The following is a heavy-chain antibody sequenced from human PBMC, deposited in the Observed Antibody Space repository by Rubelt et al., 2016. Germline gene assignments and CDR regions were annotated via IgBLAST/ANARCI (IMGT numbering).Heavy chain of an antibody. V-gene: IGHV4-59*08. Sequence: QVQLQESGPGLVKPSETLSLTCTVSGGSISSYYWCWIRQLPGKGMEWIGYICYSRSTNYNPSLKNRVNISVDTSKNQFPLRLTSVTASDTAVYYCARGGYGVHESVDEFDIWGQGTLVTVSS. D-gene: IGHD5/OR15-5a*01. CDR1: GGSISSYY. CDR3: ARGGYGVHESVDEFDI. CDR2: ICYSRST. J-gene: IGHJ3*02.